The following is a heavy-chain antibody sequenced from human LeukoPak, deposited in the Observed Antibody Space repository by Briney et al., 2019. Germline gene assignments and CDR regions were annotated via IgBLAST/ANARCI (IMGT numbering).Heavy chain of an antibody. D-gene: IGHD3-3*01. V-gene: IGHV1-18*01. J-gene: IGHJ6*02. CDR1: GYTFTSYG. CDR3: ARERRETYYDFWSGYSGLYGMDV. CDR2: ISAYNGNT. Sequence: ASVKVSCKASGYTFTSYGISWVRQAPGQGLEWMGWISAYNGNTNYAQKLQGRVTMTTDTSTSTAYMELRSLRSDDTAVYYCARERRETYYDFWSGYSGLYGMDVWGQGTTVTVSS.